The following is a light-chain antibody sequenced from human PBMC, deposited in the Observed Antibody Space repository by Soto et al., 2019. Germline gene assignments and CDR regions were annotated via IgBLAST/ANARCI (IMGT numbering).Light chain of an antibody. CDR3: YSAADNNVV. J-gene: IGLJ2*01. CDR2: KDS. CDR1: VLAKKY. V-gene: IGLV3-27*01. Sequence: SYELTQPSSVSVSPGQTARITCSGDVLAKKYARWFQQKPGQAPVLVIYKDSERPSGIPERFSGSTSGTTVILTISGAQVEDEADYYCYSAADNNVVFGGGTKVTVL.